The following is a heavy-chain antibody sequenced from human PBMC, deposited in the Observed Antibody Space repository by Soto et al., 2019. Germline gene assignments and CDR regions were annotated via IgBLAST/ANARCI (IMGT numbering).Heavy chain of an antibody. CDR3: PRGSSPVLFDH. CDR2: INGYNGNT. J-gene: IGHJ4*02. Sequence: ASVKVSCKASGYIFSNYGVNWVRQAPGQGLEWMGWINGYNGNTNYAQKVQGRVTMTTDTSTSTAYMELRSLISDDTAVYYCPRGSSPVLFDHWAQGTQVIVSS. CDR1: GYIFSNYG. D-gene: IGHD6-13*01. V-gene: IGHV1-18*01.